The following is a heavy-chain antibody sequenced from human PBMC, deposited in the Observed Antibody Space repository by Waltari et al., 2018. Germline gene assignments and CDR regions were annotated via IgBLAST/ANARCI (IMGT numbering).Heavy chain of an antibody. CDR2: INAGNGNT. CDR1: GYTFTSYA. V-gene: IGHV1-3*01. CDR3: ARGGSHSLYYDYIWGSYRPQGYFDY. Sequence: QVQLVQSGAEVKKPGASVKVSCKASGYTFTSYAMHWVRQAPGQRLEWMGWINAGNGNTKYSQKFQGRVTITRDTSASTAYMELSSLRSEDTAVYYCARGGSHSLYYDYIWGSYRPQGYFDYWGQGTLVTVSS. J-gene: IGHJ4*02. D-gene: IGHD3-16*02.